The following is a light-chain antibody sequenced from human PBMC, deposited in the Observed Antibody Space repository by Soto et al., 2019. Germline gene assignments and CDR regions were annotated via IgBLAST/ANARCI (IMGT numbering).Light chain of an antibody. CDR3: LPDNTWPWT. J-gene: IGKJ1*01. V-gene: IGKV1-6*01. CDR2: GAS. Sequence: AIQMTQSPSSLSASVGDRVTITCRASQAIRNDLGWYQQKPGEAPKLLIYGASNLQTGGPSRFSGSGSGTDFTLTISSLQAEDLETSYCLPDNTWPWTFGQGTKVEVK. CDR1: QAIRND.